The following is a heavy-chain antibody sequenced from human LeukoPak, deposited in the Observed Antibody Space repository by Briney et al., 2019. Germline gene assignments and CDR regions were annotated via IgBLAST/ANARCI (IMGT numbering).Heavy chain of an antibody. V-gene: IGHV1-69*13. CDR2: IIPIFGTA. Sequence: SVKVSCKASGGTYSSYAISWVRQAPGQGLDWMGGIIPIFGTANYAQKFQGRVTITADESTSTAYMELSGLRSEDTAVYYCARGRMAGTYVFDYWGQGTLVTVSS. CDR3: ARGRMAGTYVFDY. D-gene: IGHD6-19*01. CDR1: GGTYSSYA. J-gene: IGHJ4*02.